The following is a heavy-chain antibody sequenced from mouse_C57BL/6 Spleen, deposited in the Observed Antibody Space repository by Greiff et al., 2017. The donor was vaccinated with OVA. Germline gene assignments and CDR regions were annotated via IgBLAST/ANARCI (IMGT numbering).Heavy chain of an antibody. J-gene: IGHJ4*01. CDR2: IWRGGST. CDR3: ARVGSSYYYAMDY. CDR1: GFSFTSYG. V-gene: IGHV2-2*01. Sequence: QVQLKESGPGLVQPSQCLSISCTVSGFSFTSYGVHWVRQSPGQGLEWLGVIWRGGSTDYYAALFSRLSIIKDNSKSQVFFKMNSLQADDTAIYYCARVGSSYYYAMDYWGQGTSVTVSS. D-gene: IGHD1-1*01.